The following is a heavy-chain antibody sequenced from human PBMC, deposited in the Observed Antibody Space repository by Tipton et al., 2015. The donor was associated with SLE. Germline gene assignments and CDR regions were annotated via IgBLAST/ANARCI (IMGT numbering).Heavy chain of an antibody. D-gene: IGHD6-6*01. V-gene: IGHV3-48*03. Sequence: GSLRLSCAASGFTFSSYEMNWVRQAPGKGLEWVSYISSSGSYIYYADSVKGRFTISRDNAKNSLYLQMNSLRAEDTAVYYCARDEEQLVLFDYWGQGTLVTVSS. CDR2: ISSSGSYI. CDR3: ARDEEQLVLFDY. J-gene: IGHJ4*02. CDR1: GFTFSSYE.